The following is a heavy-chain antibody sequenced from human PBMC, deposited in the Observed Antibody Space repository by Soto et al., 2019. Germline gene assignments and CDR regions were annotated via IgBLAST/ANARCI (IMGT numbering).Heavy chain of an antibody. CDR2: IWYDGSNK. CDR3: ARDLSRTGPKTYYGMDV. CDR1: GFTFSSYG. J-gene: IGHJ6*02. Sequence: GGSLRLSCAASGFTFSSYGMHWVRQAPGKGLEWVAVIWYDGSNKYYADSVKGRLTISRDNSKNTLYLQMNSLRAEDTAVYYCARDLSRTGPKTYYGMDVWGQGTTVTVSS. V-gene: IGHV3-33*01.